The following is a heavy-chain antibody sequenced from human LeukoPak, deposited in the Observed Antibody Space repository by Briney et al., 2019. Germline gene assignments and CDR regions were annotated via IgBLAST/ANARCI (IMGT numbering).Heavy chain of an antibody. Sequence: QPGGSLRLSCAASGYTFTGYYMHWVRQAPGQGLEWMGWINPNSGGTNYAQKFQGRVTMTRDTSISTAYMELSRLRSDDTAVYYCARDLEVATGPRQGFSISDYWGQGTLVTVSS. V-gene: IGHV1-2*02. CDR1: GYTFTGYY. D-gene: IGHD5-12*01. CDR3: ARDLEVATGPRQGFSISDY. J-gene: IGHJ4*02. CDR2: INPNSGGT.